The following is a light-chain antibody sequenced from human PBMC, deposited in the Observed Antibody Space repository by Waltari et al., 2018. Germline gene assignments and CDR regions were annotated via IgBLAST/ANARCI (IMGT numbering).Light chain of an antibody. J-gene: IGKJ4*01. CDR1: QRVSIN. V-gene: IGKV3-15*01. CDR3: QQYDKWPLT. Sequence: EIVMTQSPATLSVSPGERATLSYRASQRVSINVAWYQQKPGQAPRLLIYGASSRATGIPARFSGSESGTEFTLTISSLQSEDFAVYYCQQYDKWPLTFGGGTKVEIK. CDR2: GAS.